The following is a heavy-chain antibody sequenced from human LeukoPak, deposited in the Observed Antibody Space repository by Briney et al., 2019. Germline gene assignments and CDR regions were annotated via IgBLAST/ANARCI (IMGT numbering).Heavy chain of an antibody. V-gene: IGHV3-48*01. CDR1: GFTFSSYG. Sequence: GGSLRLSCAPSGFTFSSYGMKWVRLAPGEGREWDSYISSRSSTIYYADSVKGRFTISRDNAKNSLYLQMNSLRAEDTAVYYCARDRGAYDSSGYYYVLLGYWGQGTLVTVSS. CDR3: ARDRGAYDSSGYYYVLLGY. D-gene: IGHD3-22*01. CDR2: ISSRSSTI. J-gene: IGHJ4*02.